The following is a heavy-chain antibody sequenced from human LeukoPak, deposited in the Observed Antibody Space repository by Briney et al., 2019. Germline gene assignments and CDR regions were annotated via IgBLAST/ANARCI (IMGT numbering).Heavy chain of an antibody. V-gene: IGHV3-21*01. Sequence: GGTLRLSCAASGFTFSSYSMNWVRQAPGKGLEWVSSISSSSSYIYYADSVKGRFTISRDNAKNSLYLQMNSLRAEDTAVYYCARGFNGYSSSWYPWSRLNWFDPWGQGTLVTVSS. D-gene: IGHD6-13*01. CDR1: GFTFSSYS. CDR3: ARGFNGYSSSWYPWSRLNWFDP. CDR2: ISSSSSYI. J-gene: IGHJ5*02.